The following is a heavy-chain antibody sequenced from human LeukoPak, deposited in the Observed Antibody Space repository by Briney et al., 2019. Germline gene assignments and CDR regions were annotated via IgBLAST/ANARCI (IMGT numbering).Heavy chain of an antibody. V-gene: IGHV1-69*04. D-gene: IGHD3-22*01. CDR2: IIPIFGIA. CDR1: GGTFRSYA. J-gene: IGHJ3*02. CDR3: ARDWGYYDSSGYVAFDI. Sequence: SVKVSCKASGGTFRSYAISWVRQAPGQGLEWMGRIIPIFGIANYAQKFQGRVTITADKSTSTAYMELSSLRSEDTAVYYCARDWGYYDSSGYVAFDIWGQGTMVTVSS.